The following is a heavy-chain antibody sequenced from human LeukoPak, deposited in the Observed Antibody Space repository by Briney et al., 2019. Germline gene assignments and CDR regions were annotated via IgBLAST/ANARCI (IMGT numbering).Heavy chain of an antibody. J-gene: IGHJ5*02. Sequence: SETLSLTCTVSGGSISSGGYYWSWIRQHPGKGLEWIGYIYYSGSTYYNPSLKRRVTISVDTSKNQFSLKLSSVTAADTAVYYCARERYSSSRGWFDPWGQGTLVTVSS. CDR1: GGSISSGGYY. CDR3: ARERYSSSRGWFDP. V-gene: IGHV4-31*03. CDR2: IYYSGST. D-gene: IGHD6-6*01.